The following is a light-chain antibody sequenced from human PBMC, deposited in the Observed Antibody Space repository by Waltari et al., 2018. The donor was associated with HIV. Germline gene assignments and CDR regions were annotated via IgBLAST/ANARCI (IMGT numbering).Light chain of an antibody. Sequence: QTVVTQEASFSVSPGETVTRTCGLISCTVSTRSFATWYPPTPRQPPPTPIYNTHTPSSGVPDRFSGSILGNKAALSISRAQAEDECDYHCALYLGSGIWVFGGGTKLTVL. V-gene: IGLV8-61*01. J-gene: IGLJ3*02. CDR3: ALYLGSGIWV. CDR1: SCTVSTRSF. CDR2: NTH.